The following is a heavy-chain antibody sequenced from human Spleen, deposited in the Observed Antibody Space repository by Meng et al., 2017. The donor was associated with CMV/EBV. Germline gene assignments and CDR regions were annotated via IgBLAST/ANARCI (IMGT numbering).Heavy chain of an antibody. CDR1: GVTFSSYA. J-gene: IGHJ4*02. D-gene: IGHD3-16*01. Sequence: LSCAASGVTFSSYAMHWVRQAPGTGLEWVAAISFDGRNEYYADSVKGRFAISRNNSNNTMYLQMNRLRAEDTAVYFCARSLGSLGLDNWGQGTLVTVSS. CDR3: ARSLGSLGLDN. V-gene: IGHV3-30*09. CDR2: ISFDGRNE.